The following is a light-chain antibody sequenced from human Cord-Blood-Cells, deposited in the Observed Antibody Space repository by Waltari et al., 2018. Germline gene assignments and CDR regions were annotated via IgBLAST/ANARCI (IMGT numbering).Light chain of an antibody. CDR1: SPNIGSNT. CDR2: SNN. Sequence: QSVLTQPPSASGTPGQRVTISCSGSSPNIGSNTVNCYQQLPGTAPKLLIFSNNKRPSGDPDRFSGSESGTSASLAISGLQSEEEADYYCAAWDDSLNGPVFGGGTKLTVL. CDR3: AAWDDSLNGPV. V-gene: IGLV1-44*01. J-gene: IGLJ3*02.